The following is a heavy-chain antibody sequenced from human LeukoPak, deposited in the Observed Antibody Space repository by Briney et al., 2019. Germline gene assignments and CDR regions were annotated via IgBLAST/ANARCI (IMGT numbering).Heavy chain of an antibody. CDR2: IRSKANNYAI. CDR3: TRLGDYSEAGGY. CDR1: GFTLSDSS. V-gene: IGHV3-73*01. J-gene: IGHJ4*02. Sequence: GGSLRLSCAASGFTLSDSSVYWVRQASGKGLEWLGRIRSKANNYAISYAASVKGRFTVSRDDSKNTAYLQMSSLRAEDTAIYYCTRLGDYSEAGGYWGQGTLVTVSS. D-gene: IGHD4-11*01.